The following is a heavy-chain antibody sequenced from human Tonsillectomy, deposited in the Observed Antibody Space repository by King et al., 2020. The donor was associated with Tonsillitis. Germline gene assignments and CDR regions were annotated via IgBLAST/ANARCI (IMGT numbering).Heavy chain of an antibody. CDR2: INHSGGT. CDR3: ARGNGLGDI. V-gene: IGHV4-34*01. D-gene: IGHD6-19*01. J-gene: IGHJ3*02. CDR1: GGSFSGYY. Sequence: VQLQQWGAGLLKPSETLSLTCTVYGGSFSGYYWSWIRQPPGKGLEWIGEINHSGGTNYNPSLKSRVTISVDTSKNQFSLKLTSVTAADTAVYYCARGNGLGDIWGQGTMVTVSS.